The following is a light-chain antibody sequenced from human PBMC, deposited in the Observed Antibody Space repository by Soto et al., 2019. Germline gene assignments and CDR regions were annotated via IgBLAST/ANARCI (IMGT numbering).Light chain of an antibody. Sequence: QSALTQPASVSGSPGQSITISCTGTSSDVGSYNLVSWYQQHPGKAPKLMIYEGSKRPSGISSRFSGSKSGNTASLTISGIQAEDEADFYCCSYASSGTYVFGTGTKLTVL. CDR2: EGS. V-gene: IGLV2-23*01. J-gene: IGLJ1*01. CDR1: SSDVGSYNL. CDR3: CSYASSGTYV.